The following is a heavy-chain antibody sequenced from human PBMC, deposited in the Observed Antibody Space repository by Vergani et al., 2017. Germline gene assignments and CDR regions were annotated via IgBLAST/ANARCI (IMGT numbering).Heavy chain of an antibody. CDR1: GFTFTSSA. J-gene: IGHJ2*01. CDR2: IVVGSGNT. Sequence: QMQLVQSGPEVKKPGTSVKVSCKASGFTFTSSAMQWVRQARGQRLEWIGWIVVGSGNTNYAQKFQERVTITRDMSTSTAYMELSSLRYEDTAVYYCAADSGMATITGWYFDLWGRGTLVTVSS. D-gene: IGHD5-24*01. CDR3: AADSGMATITGWYFDL. V-gene: IGHV1-58*02.